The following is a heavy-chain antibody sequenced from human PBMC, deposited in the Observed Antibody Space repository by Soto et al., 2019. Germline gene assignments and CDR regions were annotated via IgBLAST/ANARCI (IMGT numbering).Heavy chain of an antibody. CDR1: GGSINTGGYF. CDR3: AGQTFTIAAASYGRSNWFDP. D-gene: IGHD6-25*01. J-gene: IGHJ5*02. V-gene: IGHV4-31*03. Sequence: SETLSLTCTVSGGSINTGGYFWTWIRQHPGKGLEWIGYIASSGSTYYNPSLKGRLTIAADTSENQFSLRLTSVTAADTAVYYCAGQTFTIAAASYGRSNWFDPWGPGTLGTVSS. CDR2: IASSGST.